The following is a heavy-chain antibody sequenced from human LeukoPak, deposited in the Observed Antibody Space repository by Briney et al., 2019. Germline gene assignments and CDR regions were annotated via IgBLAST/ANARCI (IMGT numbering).Heavy chain of an antibody. J-gene: IGHJ4*02. CDR3: ARADGYTAPFDS. CDR1: GSNFTYYW. D-gene: IGHD5-24*01. V-gene: IGHV5-51*01. CDR2: IYPGDSDA. Sequence: GGSLQISCQGSGSNFTYYWSAWVRPVPGKGVEWMGIIYPGDSDARYSPSLQGQVTISAATSITTAYLRWNSLKASDTAIYYCARADGYTAPFDSWGQGTLVTVSS.